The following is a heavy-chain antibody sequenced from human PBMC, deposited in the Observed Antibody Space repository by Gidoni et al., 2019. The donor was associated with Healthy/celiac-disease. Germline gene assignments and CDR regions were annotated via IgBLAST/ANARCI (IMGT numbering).Heavy chain of an antibody. V-gene: IGHV1-2*02. CDR1: GYTFTGYY. D-gene: IGHD3-3*01. Sequence: QVQLVQSGAEVKKPGASVKVSCKASGYTFTGYYMHWVRQAPGQGLEWMGWINPNSGGTNYAQKFQGRVTMTRDTSISTAYMELSRLRSDDTAVYYCARVPITIFGVVMNYFDYWGQGTLVTVSS. J-gene: IGHJ4*02. CDR3: ARVPITIFGVVMNYFDY. CDR2: INPNSGGT.